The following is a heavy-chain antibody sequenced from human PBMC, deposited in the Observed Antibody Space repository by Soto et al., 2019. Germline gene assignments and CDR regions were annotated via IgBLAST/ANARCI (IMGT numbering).Heavy chain of an antibody. CDR1: GFTFNNYA. CDR3: ARERHPYYFDN. V-gene: IGHV3-30-3*01. CDR2: ISYDGSNK. J-gene: IGHJ4*02. Sequence: QVQLVESGGGVVQPGRSLRLSCAASGFTFNNYAIHWVRQTPGKGLEWVAVISYDGSNKYYADSVKGRITISRDNSKSTLYLQMSSLRVEDTAVYYCARERHPYYFDNWGQGTLVTVSS.